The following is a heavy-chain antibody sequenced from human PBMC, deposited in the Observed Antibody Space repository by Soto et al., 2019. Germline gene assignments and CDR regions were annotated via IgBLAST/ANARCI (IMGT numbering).Heavy chain of an antibody. J-gene: IGHJ4*02. V-gene: IGHV3-23*01. CDR3: AKLSSVTMIVDVITGRSFDY. Sequence: QLLESGGGLVQPGGSLRLSCAVSGFTFSSHAMSWVRQAPGKGLEWISVISGSGKSTNYADSVKGRFTTSRDNSKNTLYLQMSGLRAEDTAIYYCAKLSSVTMIVDVITGRSFDYWGQGTLVTVSS. D-gene: IGHD3-22*01. CDR1: GFTFSSHA. CDR2: ISGSGKST.